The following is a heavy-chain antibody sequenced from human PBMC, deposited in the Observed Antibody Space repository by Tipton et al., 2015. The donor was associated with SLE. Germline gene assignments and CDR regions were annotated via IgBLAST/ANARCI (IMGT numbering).Heavy chain of an antibody. J-gene: IGHJ2*01. Sequence: SLRLSCAASGFTFSSYDMHWVRQATGKGLEWVSAIGTAGDTYYPGSVKGRFTISRENAKNSLYLQMNSLRAGDTAVYYCARAGTTVVTGYWYFDLWGRGTLVTVSS. CDR2: IGTAGDT. CDR3: ARAGTTVVTGYWYFDL. D-gene: IGHD4-23*01. CDR1: GFTFSSYD. V-gene: IGHV3-13*04.